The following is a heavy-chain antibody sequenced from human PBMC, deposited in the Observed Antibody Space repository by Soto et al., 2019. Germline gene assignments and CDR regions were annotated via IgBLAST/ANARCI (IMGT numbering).Heavy chain of an antibody. J-gene: IGHJ3*02. CDR1: GFSLTTSGAG. CDR2: IYWNDDK. Sequence: QITLKESGPTLVKPTQPLTLTCSFSGFSLTTSGAGVGWIRQPPGKALEWLAVIYWNDDKRYSPSLKTRLTITKDTSKNQVVLTMTNMDPVDTATYYCARPPPLMIGTDAFDIWGQGTMVTVSS. D-gene: IGHD3-22*01. CDR3: ARPPPLMIGTDAFDI. V-gene: IGHV2-5*01.